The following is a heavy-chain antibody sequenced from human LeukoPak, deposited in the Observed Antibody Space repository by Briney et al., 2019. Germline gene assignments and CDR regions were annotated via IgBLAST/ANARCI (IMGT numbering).Heavy chain of an antibody. V-gene: IGHV3-66*01. J-gene: IGHJ4*02. CDR2: IYSGGST. CDR1: GFTFSSNY. D-gene: IGHD3-3*01. CDR3: ARDGGLEYYFDY. Sequence: GGSLRLSCAASGFTFSSNYMSWVRQAPGKGLEWVSVIYSGGSTYYADSVKGRFTISRDNSKNTLYLQMNSLRAEDTAVYYCARDGGLEYYFDYWGQGTLVTVSS.